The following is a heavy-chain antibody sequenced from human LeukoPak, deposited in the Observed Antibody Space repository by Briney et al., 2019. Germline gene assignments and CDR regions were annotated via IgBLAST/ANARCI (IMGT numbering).Heavy chain of an antibody. D-gene: IGHD6-13*01. CDR1: GGSISSGSYY. CDR2: IYISGST. J-gene: IGHJ4*02. CDR3: ARGLDSSSWYWRASYFDY. V-gene: IGHV4-61*02. Sequence: SETLSLTCTVSGGSISSGSYYWSWIRQPAGKGLEWIGRIYISGSTNYNPSLKSRVTMSVDTSKNQFSLKLSSVTAADTAVYYCARGLDSSSWYWRASYFDYWGQGTLVTVSS.